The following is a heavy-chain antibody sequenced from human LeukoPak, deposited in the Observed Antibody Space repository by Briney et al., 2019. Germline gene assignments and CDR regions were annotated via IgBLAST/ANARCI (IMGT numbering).Heavy chain of an antibody. Sequence: SETLSLTCTVSGGSIRGYWCSWIRQPPGKGLEWIGYIYNSGSTNYNPSLNSRVTISVDTSKNQFSLKLSSVNAADTAAYYCARESSAVALNHNWFDPWGQGTLVTVSS. CDR3: ARESSAVALNHNWFDP. V-gene: IGHV4-59*08. CDR1: GGSIRGYW. J-gene: IGHJ5*02. D-gene: IGHD6-19*01. CDR2: IYNSGST.